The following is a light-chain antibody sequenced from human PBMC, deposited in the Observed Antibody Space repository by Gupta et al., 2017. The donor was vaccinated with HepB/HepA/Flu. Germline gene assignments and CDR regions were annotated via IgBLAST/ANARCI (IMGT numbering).Light chain of an antibody. CDR2: GAS. V-gene: IGKV3-20*01. J-gene: IGKJ5*01. CDR3: QQCGSSPAFT. Sequence: LTQSPGTLSLSPGERATLSCRASQSVSSSYLAWYQQKPGQAPRLLIYGASSRATGIPDRFSGSGSGTDFTLTISRLEPEDFAVYYCQQCGSSPAFTCGEGTRLEI. CDR1: QSVSSSY.